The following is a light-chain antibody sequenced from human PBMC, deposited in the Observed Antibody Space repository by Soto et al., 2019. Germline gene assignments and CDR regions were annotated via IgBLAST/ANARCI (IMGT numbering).Light chain of an antibody. CDR1: SSDIGGYIY. V-gene: IGLV2-14*01. Sequence: QSALTQPASVSGSPGQSITISCTGTSSDIGGYIYVSWYQQHPGKAPKLMIYEVSNRPSGVSHRFSGSKSGNTASLTISGLQAEDEANYYCSSYTSTTTLGLFGGGTKLTVL. CDR2: EVS. J-gene: IGLJ2*01. CDR3: SSYTSTTTLGL.